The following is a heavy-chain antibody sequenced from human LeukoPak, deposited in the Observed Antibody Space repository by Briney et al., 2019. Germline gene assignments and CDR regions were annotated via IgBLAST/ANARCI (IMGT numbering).Heavy chain of an antibody. V-gene: IGHV3-21*04. CDR3: AKAERSAVYQLLYVPIQGTFDY. CDR1: GFTFSSYS. J-gene: IGHJ4*02. Sequence: GGSLRLSCAASGFTFSSYSMNWVRQAPGKGLEWVSSISRSSSYIYYADSVKGRFTISRDNAKNSLYLQMNSLRAEDTAVYYCAKAERSAVYQLLYVPIQGTFDYWGQGTLVTVSS. D-gene: IGHD2-2*02. CDR2: ISRSSSYI.